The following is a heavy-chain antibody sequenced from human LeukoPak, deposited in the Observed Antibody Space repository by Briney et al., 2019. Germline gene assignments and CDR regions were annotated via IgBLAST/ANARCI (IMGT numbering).Heavy chain of an antibody. CDR1: GGSISSYY. V-gene: IGHV4-59*08. CDR2: IYYSGST. D-gene: IGHD6-13*01. J-gene: IGHJ4*02. CDR3: ARHVGSSSWQNFDY. Sequence: SETLSLTCTVSGGSISSYYWSWIRQPPGKGLEWIGYIYYSGSTNYNPSLKSRVTISVDTSENQFSLKLSSVTAADTAVYYCARHVGSSSWQNFDYWGQGTLVTVSS.